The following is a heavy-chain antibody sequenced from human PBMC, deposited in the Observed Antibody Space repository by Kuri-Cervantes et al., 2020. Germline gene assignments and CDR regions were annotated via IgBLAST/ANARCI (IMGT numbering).Heavy chain of an antibody. CDR1: GYTFTNYY. CDR2: ISAYNGNT. CDR3: ARVDRSWAWFDP. J-gene: IGHJ5*02. Sequence: ASVKVSCKASGYTFTNYYMHWVRQAPGQGLEWMGWISAYNGNTNYAQKLQGRVTMTTDTSTSTAYMELRSLRSDDTAVYYRARVDRSWAWFDPWGQGTLVTVSS. V-gene: IGHV1-18*04. D-gene: IGHD2-15*01.